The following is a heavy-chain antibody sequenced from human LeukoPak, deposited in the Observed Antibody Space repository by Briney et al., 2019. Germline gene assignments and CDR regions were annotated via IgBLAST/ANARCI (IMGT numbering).Heavy chain of an antibody. CDR2: ISGSGGST. Sequence: GGSLRLSCAASEFTVSGNYLSWVRQAPGKGREWVSAISGSGGSTYYADSVKGRFTISRDNSKNTLYLQINSLRAEDTAVYYCAKVAAYYDSSGLYYFDYWGQGTLVTVSS. CDR3: AKVAAYYDSSGLYYFDY. J-gene: IGHJ4*02. D-gene: IGHD3-22*01. V-gene: IGHV3-23*01. CDR1: EFTVSGNY.